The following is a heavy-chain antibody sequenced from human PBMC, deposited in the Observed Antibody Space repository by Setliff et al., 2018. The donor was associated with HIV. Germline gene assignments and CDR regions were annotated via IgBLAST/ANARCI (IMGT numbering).Heavy chain of an antibody. CDR2: MTASGSTI. J-gene: IGHJ4*02. V-gene: IGHV3-48*03. D-gene: IGHD3-16*01. CDR3: ARDEPTGGIDY. CDR1: GFTFSIYE. Sequence: GSLRLSCAASGFTFSIYEMNWVRQAPGKGLEWVSYMTASGSTIYYADSVKGRFTVSRYNAKNSLYLQMNSLRAEDTAVYYCARDEPTGGIDYWGQGTLVTVSS.